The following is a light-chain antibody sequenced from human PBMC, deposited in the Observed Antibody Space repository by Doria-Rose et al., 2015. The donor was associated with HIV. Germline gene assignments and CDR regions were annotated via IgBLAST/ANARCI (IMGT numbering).Light chain of an antibody. CDR2: SDS. Sequence: GYAVHWDQQIPGTAPKLLIYSDSNRPSGVPERFSGSKSGTSAYLAITGLQAEDEADYYCQSSDSSLSGSVIFGGGTKLTVL. V-gene: IGLV1-40*01. J-gene: IGLJ2*01. CDR3: QSSDSSLSGSVI. CDR1: GYA.